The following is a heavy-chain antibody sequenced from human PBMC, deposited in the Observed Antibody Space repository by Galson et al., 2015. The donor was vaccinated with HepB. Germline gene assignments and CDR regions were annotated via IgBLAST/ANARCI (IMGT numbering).Heavy chain of an antibody. J-gene: IGHJ4*02. V-gene: IGHV1-18*04. CDR2: ISPYNGNT. CDR3: AREQLVLDY. CDR1: GYTFTSYG. D-gene: IGHD6-13*01. Sequence: SVKVSCKASGYTFTSYGISWVRRAPGQGLEWIGWISPYNGNTNDAQKLQGRVTMTTDTSTSTAYMELRSLRSDDTAEYYGAREQLVLDYWGQGTLVTVSS.